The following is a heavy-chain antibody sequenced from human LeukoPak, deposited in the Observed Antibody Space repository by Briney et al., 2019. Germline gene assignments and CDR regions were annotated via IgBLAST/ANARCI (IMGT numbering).Heavy chain of an antibody. J-gene: IGHJ4*02. V-gene: IGHV3-11*04. CDR2: ISSSGSTI. D-gene: IGHD2-2*02. CDR1: GFTFSDYY. Sequence: GGSLRLSCAASGFTFSDYYMSWIRQAPGKGLEWVSYISSSGSTIYYADSVKGRFTISRDNAKNTLYLQMNSLRAEDTAVYYCATGSCSSTSCYNYWGQGTLVTVSS. CDR3: ATGSCSSTSCYNY.